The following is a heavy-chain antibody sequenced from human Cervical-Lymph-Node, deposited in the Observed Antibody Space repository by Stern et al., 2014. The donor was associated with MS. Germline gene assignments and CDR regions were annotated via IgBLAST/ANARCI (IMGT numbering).Heavy chain of an antibody. CDR2: IYYNGTT. CDR3: ARHISGITMVRGTILTLGYFDY. J-gene: IGHJ4*02. Sequence: QLQLQESGPGLVKPSETLSLTCNVSGGSVNSKSFFWGWIRQPPGKRLEYIGSIYYNGTTHHSPSLKSRVTMSVDASKNQLSLKLSAVTATDTAVYYCARHISGITMVRGTILTLGYFDYWGQGTLVAVSS. CDR1: GGSVNSKSFF. D-gene: IGHD3-10*01. V-gene: IGHV4-39*01.